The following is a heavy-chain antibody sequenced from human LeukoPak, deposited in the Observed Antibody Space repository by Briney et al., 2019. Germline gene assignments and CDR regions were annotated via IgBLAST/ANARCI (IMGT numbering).Heavy chain of an antibody. CDR1: GGSINSASHY. D-gene: IGHD4-17*01. Sequence: SQTLSLTCTVSGGSINSASHYWGWIRQPADKGLEWIGRLYFSGTTNYNPSLTSRVTISLDTSKNQFSLKLSSVTAADTAVYYCARETTAHGYFDYWGQGTLVTVSS. CDR2: LYFSGTT. CDR3: ARETTAHGYFDY. V-gene: IGHV4-61*02. J-gene: IGHJ4*02.